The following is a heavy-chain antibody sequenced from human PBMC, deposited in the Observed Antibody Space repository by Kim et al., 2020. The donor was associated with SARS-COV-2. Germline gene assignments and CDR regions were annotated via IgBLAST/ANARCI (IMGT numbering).Heavy chain of an antibody. V-gene: IGHV3-48*03. Sequence: GGSLRLSCAASGFTFSSYEVNWVRQAPGKGLEWVSYISSGGTTIYYVDSVKGRFTISRDNAKNSLYLQMNSLRAEDTAVYYCARPTSNSGSHPPFDYWGQGTLVTVSS. CDR1: GFTFSSYE. J-gene: IGHJ4*02. CDR3: ARPTSNSGSHPPFDY. D-gene: IGHD1-26*01. CDR2: ISSGGTTI.